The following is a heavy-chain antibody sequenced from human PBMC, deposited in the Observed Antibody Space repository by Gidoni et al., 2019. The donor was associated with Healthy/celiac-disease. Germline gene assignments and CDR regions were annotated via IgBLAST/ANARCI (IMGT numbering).Heavy chain of an antibody. CDR2: INPNSGGT. V-gene: IGHV1-2*04. D-gene: IGHD3-22*01. CDR3: ARATRITMIVVVPNPPDAFDI. J-gene: IGHJ3*02. CDR1: GYTFTGYY. Sequence: QVQLVQSGAEVKKPGASVKVSCKASGYTFTGYYMHWVRQAPGQGLEWMGWINPNSGGTNYAQKFQGWVTMTRDTSISTAYMELSRLRSDDTAVYYCARATRITMIVVVPNPPDAFDIWGQGTMVTVSS.